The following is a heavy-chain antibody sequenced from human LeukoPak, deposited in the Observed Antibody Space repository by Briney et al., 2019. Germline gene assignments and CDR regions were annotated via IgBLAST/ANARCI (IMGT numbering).Heavy chain of an antibody. V-gene: IGHV4-39*07. D-gene: IGHD6-19*01. CDR3: ARDHSSGWYGNGFDI. J-gene: IGHJ3*02. CDR1: GGSISSSSYY. CDR2: INHSGST. Sequence: SETLSLTCSVFGGSISSSSYYWSWIRQPPGKGLEWIGEINHSGSTNYNPSLKSRVTISVDTSKNQFSLKLSSVTAADTAVYYCARDHSSGWYGNGFDIWGQGTMVNVSS.